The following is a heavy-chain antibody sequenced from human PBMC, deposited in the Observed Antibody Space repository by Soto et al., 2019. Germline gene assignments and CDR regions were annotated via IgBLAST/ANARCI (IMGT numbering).Heavy chain of an antibody. D-gene: IGHD6-19*01. CDR1: GFTFSSYG. V-gene: IGHV3-30*18. CDR3: AKGGTVVAGTFDY. CDR2: ISYDGSNK. J-gene: IGHJ4*02. Sequence: GGSLRLSCAASGFTFSSYGMHWVRQAPGKGLEWVAVISYDGSNKYYADSVKGRFTISRDNSKNTLYLQMNSLRAEDTAVYYCAKGGTVVAGTFDYWGQGTLVTVSS.